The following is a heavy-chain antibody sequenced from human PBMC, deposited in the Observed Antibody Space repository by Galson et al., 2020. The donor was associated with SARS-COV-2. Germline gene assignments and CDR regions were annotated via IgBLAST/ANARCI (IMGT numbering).Heavy chain of an antibody. CDR1: GGSISSSSYY. V-gene: IGHV4-39*07. CDR2: IYYSGST. CDR3: ARDEYLKNFDY. J-gene: IGHJ4*02. Sequence: SETLSLTCTVSGGSISSSSYYWGWIRQPPGKGLEWIGSIYYSGSTYYNPSLKSRVTISVDTSKNQFSLKLSSVTAADTAVYYCARDEYLKNFDYWGQGTLVTVSS.